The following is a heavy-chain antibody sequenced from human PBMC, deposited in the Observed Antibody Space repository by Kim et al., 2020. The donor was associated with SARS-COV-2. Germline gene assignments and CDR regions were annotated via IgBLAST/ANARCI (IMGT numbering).Heavy chain of an antibody. J-gene: IGHJ5*01. D-gene: IGHD1-26*01. V-gene: IGHV3-30*18. CDR3: AKHRDENTNGISGVLDS. CDR2: ISYSGSTN. CDR1: GFNFRSYG. Sequence: GGSLRLSCVASGFNFRSYGMHWVRQAPGKGLEWVAFISYSGSTNYYSDFVRDCFTISSANSKNTLYHLITRLRPDDTALYYCAKHRDENTNGISGVLDS.